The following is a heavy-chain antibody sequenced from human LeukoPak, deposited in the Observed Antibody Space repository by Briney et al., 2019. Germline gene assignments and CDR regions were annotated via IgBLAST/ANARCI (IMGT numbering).Heavy chain of an antibody. V-gene: IGHV1-18*04. CDR2: ISAYNGNT. D-gene: IGHD2-2*01. Sequence: ASVKVSCKASGFTFTSSAVQWVRQAPGQGLEWMGWISAYNGNTNYAQKLQGRVTMTTDTSTSTAYMELRSLRSDDTAVYYCARVCSSTSCYHHYYYGMDVWGQGATVTVSS. CDR3: ARVCSSTSCYHHYYYGMDV. J-gene: IGHJ6*02. CDR1: GFTFTSSA.